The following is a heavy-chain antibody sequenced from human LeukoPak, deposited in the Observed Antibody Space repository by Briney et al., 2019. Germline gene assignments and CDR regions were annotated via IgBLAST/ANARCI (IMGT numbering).Heavy chain of an antibody. CDR3: AKDRTVGASYWCFDL. J-gene: IGHJ2*01. D-gene: IGHD1-26*01. V-gene: IGHV3-23*01. CDR2: ISSSGSGDNT. Sequence: GGSLRLSCAASGVTLSSFAMSWARQAPGKGLEWVSGISSSGSGDNTYYADSVKGRFTISRDSSKNTLFLHMNTLRAEDTAIYYCAKDRTVGASYWCFDLWGRGTLVTVSS. CDR1: GVTLSSFA.